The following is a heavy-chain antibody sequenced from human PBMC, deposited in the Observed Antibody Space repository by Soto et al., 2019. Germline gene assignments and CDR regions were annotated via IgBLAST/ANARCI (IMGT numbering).Heavy chain of an antibody. D-gene: IGHD3-22*01. Sequence: GGPLRLSCAASGFTFSSYSMNWVRQAPGKGLEWVSSISSSSSYIYYADSVKGRFTISRDNAKNSLYLQMNSLRAEDTAVYYCARDYYDSSGYYYFYYYYGMDVWGQGTTVTSP. V-gene: IGHV3-21*01. J-gene: IGHJ6*02. CDR1: GFTFSSYS. CDR3: ARDYYDSSGYYYFYYYYGMDV. CDR2: ISSSSSYI.